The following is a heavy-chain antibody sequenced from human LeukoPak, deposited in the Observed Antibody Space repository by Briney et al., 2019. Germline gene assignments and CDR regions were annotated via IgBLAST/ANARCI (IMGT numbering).Heavy chain of an antibody. J-gene: IGHJ1*01. Sequence: SETLSLTCSVSGGSISSYYWTWIRQPPGKGPEWIGYRYYSGSTTYNPSLKSRVTISVDTSKSQFSLKLISVTAADTAIYYCARVRGDFETDWGQGTLVTVS. D-gene: IGHD3-16*01. V-gene: IGHV4-59*01. CDR1: GGSISSYY. CDR3: ARVRGDFETD. CDR2: RYYSGST.